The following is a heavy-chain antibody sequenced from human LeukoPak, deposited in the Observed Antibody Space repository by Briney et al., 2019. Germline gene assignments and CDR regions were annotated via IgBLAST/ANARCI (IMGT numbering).Heavy chain of an antibody. D-gene: IGHD2-2*01. Sequence: GGSLRLSCAASGFTFSSYAMSWVRQAPGKGLEWVSGISGSGGSTYYADSVKGRFTISRDNSKNTLYLQMNSLRAEDTAVYYCAKPYCSSTSCHLCGGSCYSPFDYWGQGTLVTVSS. J-gene: IGHJ4*02. CDR3: AKPYCSSTSCHLCGGSCYSPFDY. CDR2: ISGSGGST. CDR1: GFTFSSYA. V-gene: IGHV3-23*01.